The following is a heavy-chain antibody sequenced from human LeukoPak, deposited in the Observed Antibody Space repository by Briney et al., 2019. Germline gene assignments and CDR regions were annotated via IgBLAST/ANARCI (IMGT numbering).Heavy chain of an antibody. CDR3: ARFNTIFGAQGAFDI. V-gene: IGHV3-48*01. J-gene: IGHJ3*02. CDR2: ISSSSSTI. D-gene: IGHD3-3*01. CDR1: GFTFSSYS. Sequence: GGSLRLSCAASGFTFSSYSMNWVRQAPGKGLEWVSYISSSSSTIYYADSVKGRFTISRDNAKNSLYLQMNSLRAEDTAVYYCARFNTIFGAQGAFDIWGQGTMVTVSS.